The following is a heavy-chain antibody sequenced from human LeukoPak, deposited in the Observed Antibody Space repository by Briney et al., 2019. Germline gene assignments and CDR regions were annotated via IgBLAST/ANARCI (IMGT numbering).Heavy chain of an antibody. V-gene: IGHV5-51*01. J-gene: IGHJ4*02. CDR2: IYPGDSDT. CDR3: ARLQGRWDSSGYPLDY. D-gene: IGHD3-22*01. CDR1: GYSFTSYW. Sequence: GESLKISCKGSGYSFTSYWIGWVRQMPGKGLEWMGIIYPGDSDTRYRPSFQGQVTISADKSISTAYLQWSSLKASDTAMYYCARLQGRWDSSGYPLDYWGQGTLVTVSS.